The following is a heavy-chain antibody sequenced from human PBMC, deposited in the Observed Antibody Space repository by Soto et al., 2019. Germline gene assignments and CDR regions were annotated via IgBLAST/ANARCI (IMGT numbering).Heavy chain of an antibody. CDR1: GFTFSTYG. CDR2: IWYDGSKT. CDR3: ARDLKGSGGLGFDY. V-gene: IGHV3-33*01. D-gene: IGHD2-15*01. J-gene: IGHJ4*02. Sequence: QVQLVESGGGVVQPGRSLRLSCAPSGFTFSTYGMHWVRQAPGKGLEWVAVIWYDGSKTYYADSVKGRLTISRDNSKNTLYLQMDSLRDEDTAVYYCARDLKGSGGLGFDYWGQGTLVTVSS.